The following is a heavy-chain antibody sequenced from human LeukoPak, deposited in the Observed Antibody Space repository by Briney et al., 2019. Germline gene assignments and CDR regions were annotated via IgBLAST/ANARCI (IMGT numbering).Heavy chain of an antibody. V-gene: IGHV4-59*12. CDR3: ARFPPHYYDSSGYSPEGY. J-gene: IGHJ4*02. Sequence: SETLSLTCTVSGGSISIYYWSWIRQPPGKGLEWIGNVYHSGSTYYNPSLKSRVTISVDTSKNQFSLKLSSVTAADTAVYYCARFPPHYYDSSGYSPEGYWGQGTLVTVSS. CDR2: VYHSGST. D-gene: IGHD3-22*01. CDR1: GGSISIYY.